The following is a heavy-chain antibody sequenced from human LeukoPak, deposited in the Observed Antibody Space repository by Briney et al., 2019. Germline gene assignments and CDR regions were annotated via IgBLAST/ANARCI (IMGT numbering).Heavy chain of an antibody. CDR1: GGSISSYY. Sequence: PSETLSLTCTVSGGSISSYYWSWIRQPPGKGLEWVGYIYFSGSANYNPSLKSRVPISVDTSKTQFSLKLSSLTAADTAVYYCARDASMTVTTEYGYFDLWGRGTLVTVSS. J-gene: IGHJ2*01. CDR2: IYFSGSA. D-gene: IGHD1/OR15-1a*01. V-gene: IGHV4-59*01. CDR3: ARDASMTVTTEYGYFDL.